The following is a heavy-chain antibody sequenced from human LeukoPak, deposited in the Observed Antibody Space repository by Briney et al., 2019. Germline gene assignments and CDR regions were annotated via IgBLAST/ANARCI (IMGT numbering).Heavy chain of an antibody. CDR3: LTHSTSSAPNY. J-gene: IGHJ4*02. V-gene: IGHV3-15*01. CDR2: IKSKTDGGTT. D-gene: IGHD6-6*01. Sequence: AGGSLRLSCVVSGFTFRSAWMSWVRQAPGKGLEWVGRIKSKTDGGTTDYTGPVKGRFTITRDDSKNTLYLQMNSRKTEDTAVYYCLTHSTSSAPNYWGQGTLVTVSS. CDR1: GFTFRSAW.